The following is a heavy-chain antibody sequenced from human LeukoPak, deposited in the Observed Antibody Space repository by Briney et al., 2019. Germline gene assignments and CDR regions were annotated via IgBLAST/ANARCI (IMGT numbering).Heavy chain of an antibody. Sequence: GASVKVSCKASGYTFTGYYMHWVRQAPGQGLEWMGWINPNSGGTNYAQKFQGRVTMTRDTSISTAYMELSRLRSDDTAVYYCARVMVRQKYYFDYWGQGTLVTVSS. V-gene: IGHV1-2*02. CDR1: GYTFTGYY. CDR3: ARVMVRQKYYFDY. CDR2: INPNSGGT. D-gene: IGHD4/OR15-4a*01. J-gene: IGHJ4*02.